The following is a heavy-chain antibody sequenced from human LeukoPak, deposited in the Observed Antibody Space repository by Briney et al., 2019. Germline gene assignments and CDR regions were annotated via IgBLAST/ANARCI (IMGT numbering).Heavy chain of an antibody. CDR1: GYTFTSYD. D-gene: IGHD3-10*01. J-gene: IGHJ4*02. CDR3: ARAMAMVRGVIGPYYFDY. Sequence: ASVKVSCKASGYTFTSYDINWVRQATGQGLEWMGWMNPNSGNTGYAQKFQGRVTMTRNTSISTAYMELSSLRSEHTAVYYCARAMAMVRGVIGPYYFDYWGQGTLVTVSS. CDR2: MNPNSGNT. V-gene: IGHV1-8*01.